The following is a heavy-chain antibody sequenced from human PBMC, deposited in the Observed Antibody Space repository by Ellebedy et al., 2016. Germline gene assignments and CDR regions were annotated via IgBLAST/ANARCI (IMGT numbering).Heavy chain of an antibody. CDR2: VNPNSGGT. V-gene: IGHV1-2*02. Sequence: ASVKVSXXASGYTFPGYYIHWVRQAPGQGLEWMAWVNPNSGGTNYAQKFRSRVTMTTDTSISTAYMELSGLTSDDTAVYYCARRDYGIDAFDIWGQGTMVTVSS. CDR1: GYTFPGYY. D-gene: IGHD4-17*01. CDR3: ARRDYGIDAFDI. J-gene: IGHJ3*02.